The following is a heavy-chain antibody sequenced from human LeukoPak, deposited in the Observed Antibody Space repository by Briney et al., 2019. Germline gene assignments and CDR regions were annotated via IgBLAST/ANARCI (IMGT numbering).Heavy chain of an antibody. J-gene: IGHJ4*02. CDR3: AKDFRVGATPDYFDY. Sequence: GGSLRLSCAASGFTFSRYWMSWVRQAPGKGLEWVANIKQDGSEKYYVDSARGGFTISRDNAKNSLYLQMNSLRAEDTAVYYCAKDFRVGATPDYFDYWGQGTLVTVSS. V-gene: IGHV3-7*01. CDR1: GFTFSRYW. D-gene: IGHD1-26*01. CDR2: IKQDGSEK.